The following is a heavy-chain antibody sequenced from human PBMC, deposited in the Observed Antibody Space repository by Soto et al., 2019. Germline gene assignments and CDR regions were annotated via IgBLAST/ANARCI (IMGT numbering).Heavy chain of an antibody. J-gene: IGHJ4*02. CDR2: ISHDGRVT. D-gene: IGHD2-21*02. Sequence: QVQLVESGGGMVQPGTSLRLSCAASGCTFNSLSLHWVRQRPDKGLEWVAVISHDGRVTFYADFVKGRFTVSRDNSKNTIYLQVNSLRAEDTAVYYCAREPYGDSQYFDYWGQGTLVTVSS. V-gene: IGHV3-30*04. CDR1: GCTFNSLS. CDR3: AREPYGDSQYFDY.